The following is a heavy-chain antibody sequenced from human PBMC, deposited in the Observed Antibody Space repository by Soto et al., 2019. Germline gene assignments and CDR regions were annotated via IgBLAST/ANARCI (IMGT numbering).Heavy chain of an antibody. Sequence: QVKLQESGPGLVKTSQTLSLTCTVSGGSISSGGHHWSWIRQRPGKGLEWIGYIHHSGNSLYNPSLKSRVTMSVVTSNNQVSLRLTSLTVADTAVYYCAKAIGIDFSWFDSWGQGTLVSVSS. D-gene: IGHD3-3*01. CDR2: IHHSGNS. J-gene: IGHJ5*01. CDR1: GGSISSGGHH. CDR3: AKAIGIDFSWFDS. V-gene: IGHV4-31*03.